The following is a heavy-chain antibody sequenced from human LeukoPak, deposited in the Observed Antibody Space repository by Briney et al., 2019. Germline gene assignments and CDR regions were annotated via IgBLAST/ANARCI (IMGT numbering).Heavy chain of an antibody. J-gene: IGHJ4*02. D-gene: IGHD3-22*01. CDR1: GFTFSSYW. CDR2: IKQDGSKK. CDR3: ATPLDYYDTSGYHQGGD. V-gene: IGHV3-7*03. Sequence: PGGSLRLSCAASGFTFSSYWMTWVRQAPGKGLEWVANIKQDGSKKNYVDSVKGQFTISRDNAKNSLYLQMNSLRAEDTAVHYCATPLDYYDTSGYHQGGDWGQGTLVTVSS.